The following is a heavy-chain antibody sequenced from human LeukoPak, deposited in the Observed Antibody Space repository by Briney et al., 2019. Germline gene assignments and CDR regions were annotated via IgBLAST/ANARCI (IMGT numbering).Heavy chain of an antibody. V-gene: IGHV4-34*01. CDR2: INHSGST. CDR1: GGSFSGYY. Sequence: PSETLSLTCAVYGGSFSGYYWSWIRQPPGKGLEWIGEINHSGSTYYNPSLKSRVTISVDTSKNQFSLKLSSVTAADTAVYYCARGREYDFWSGLGKYYYYMDVWGKGTTVTVSS. CDR3: ARGREYDFWSGLGKYYYYMDV. D-gene: IGHD3-3*01. J-gene: IGHJ6*03.